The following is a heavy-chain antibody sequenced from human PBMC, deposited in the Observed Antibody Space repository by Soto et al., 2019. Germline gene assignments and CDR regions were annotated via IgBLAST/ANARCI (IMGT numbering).Heavy chain of an antibody. J-gene: IGHJ4*02. V-gene: IGHV3-9*01. CDR2: ISWNSDSI. Sequence: EAQLVESGGGLVQPGRSLRLSCVGSGFIFDDFAIHWVRQAPGKGLEWVSGISWNSDSIGYADSVKGRFTISRDNAKNALYLQMNSLRVEDTAWYYCTKVGGLYDFWSCRLHFDLWGEGTLVTVSP. CDR1: GFIFDDFA. D-gene: IGHD3-3*01. CDR3: TKVGGLYDFWSCRLHFDL.